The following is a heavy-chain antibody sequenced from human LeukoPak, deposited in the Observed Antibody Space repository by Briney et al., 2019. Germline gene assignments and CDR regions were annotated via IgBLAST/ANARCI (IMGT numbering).Heavy chain of an antibody. CDR3: ARARYNYGDSDY. D-gene: IGHD3-10*01. J-gene: IGHJ4*02. CDR2: IYHNGNT. CDR1: GYSISSGYY. V-gene: IGHV4-38-2*01. Sequence: SETLSLTCALSGYSISSGYYWGWIRQPPGKGLEWIGTIYHNGNTYYNPSLNSRATISVDTSRNQFSLELSSVTAADTAVFYCARARYNYGDSDYWGQGTLVTVSS.